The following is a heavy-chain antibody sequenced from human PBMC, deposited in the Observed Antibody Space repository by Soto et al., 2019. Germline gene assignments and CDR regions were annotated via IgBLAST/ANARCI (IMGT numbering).Heavy chain of an antibody. CDR1: GFTFSNYA. Sequence: EVQLLESGGGLVQPGGSLRLSCAASGFTFSNYAMSWVRQTPGKGLEWVSTISGGGGNTYYPDSVKGRFTISRDNSKDTVYLQMNSLRAEDTAIYYSAKVRLGPGADCGGQGALVTVTS. D-gene: IGHD6-25*01. CDR2: ISGGGGNT. CDR3: AKVRLGPGADC. J-gene: IGHJ4*02. V-gene: IGHV3-23*01.